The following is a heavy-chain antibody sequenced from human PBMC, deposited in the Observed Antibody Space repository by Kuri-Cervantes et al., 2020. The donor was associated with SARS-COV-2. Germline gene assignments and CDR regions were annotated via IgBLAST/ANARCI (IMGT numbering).Heavy chain of an antibody. V-gene: IGHV5-51*01. CDR3: ARWEIRFLGSWFDP. J-gene: IGHJ5*02. D-gene: IGHD3-3*01. CDR2: IYPGDSDT. Sequence: KVSCKGSGYSFTSYWIGWVRQMPGKGLEWMGIIYPGDSDTRYSPSFQGLVTISADKSISTAYLQWSSLKASDTAMYYCARWEIRFLGSWFDPWGQGTLVTVSS. CDR1: GYSFTSYW.